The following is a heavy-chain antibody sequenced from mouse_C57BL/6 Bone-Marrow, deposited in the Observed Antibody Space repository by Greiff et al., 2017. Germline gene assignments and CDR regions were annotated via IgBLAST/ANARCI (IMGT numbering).Heavy chain of an antibody. Sequence: EVQVVESGEGLVKPGGSLKLSCAASGFTFSSYAMSWVRQTPEKRLEWVAYISSGGDYIYYADTVKGRFTISRDNARNTLYLQMSSLKSEDTAMYYCTRAIYYGSSYCYFDYWGQGTTLTVSS. CDR3: TRAIYYGSSYCYFDY. D-gene: IGHD1-1*01. CDR2: ISSGGDYI. CDR1: GFTFSSYA. V-gene: IGHV5-9-1*02. J-gene: IGHJ2*01.